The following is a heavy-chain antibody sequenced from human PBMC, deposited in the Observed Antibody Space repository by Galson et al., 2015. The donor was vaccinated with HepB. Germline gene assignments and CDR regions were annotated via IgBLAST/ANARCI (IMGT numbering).Heavy chain of an antibody. Sequence: SVKVSCKASGYTFTSYAMHWVRQAPGQRLEWMGWINAGNGNTKYSQKFQGRVTITRDTSASTAYMELSSLRSEDMAVYYCAAWYYYDSSGYRPRTSFDYWGQGTLVTVSS. J-gene: IGHJ4*02. CDR3: AAWYYYDSSGYRPRTSFDY. V-gene: IGHV1-3*01. D-gene: IGHD3-22*01. CDR2: INAGNGNT. CDR1: GYTFTSYA.